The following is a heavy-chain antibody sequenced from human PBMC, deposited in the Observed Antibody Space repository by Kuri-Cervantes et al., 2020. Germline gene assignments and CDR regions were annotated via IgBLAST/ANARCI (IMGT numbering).Heavy chain of an antibody. Sequence: GESLKISCAASGFTFNNYGMHWVRQAPGKGLEWVAVIWYDGSNKYYADSVKGRFTIFRDNSKNSLYLQMNSLRAEDTAVCYCAREGQPAPHYYYYMDVWGKGTTVTVSS. CDR2: IWYDGSNK. V-gene: IGHV3-33*08. CDR3: AREGQPAPHYYYYMDV. CDR1: GFTFNNYG. J-gene: IGHJ6*03. D-gene: IGHD6-13*01.